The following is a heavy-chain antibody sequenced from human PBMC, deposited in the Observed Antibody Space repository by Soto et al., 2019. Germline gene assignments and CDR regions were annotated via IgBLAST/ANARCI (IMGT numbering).Heavy chain of an antibody. Sequence: ASVKVSCQASGYTFTSYGISWVRQAPGQGLEWMGWISAYNGNTNYAQKLQGRVTMTTDTSTSTAYMELRSLRSDDTAVYYCARGRDYDFWSGYSSRAFDIWGQGTMVTVSS. CDR2: ISAYNGNT. CDR1: GYTFTSYG. D-gene: IGHD3-3*01. J-gene: IGHJ3*02. CDR3: ARGRDYDFWSGYSSRAFDI. V-gene: IGHV1-18*01.